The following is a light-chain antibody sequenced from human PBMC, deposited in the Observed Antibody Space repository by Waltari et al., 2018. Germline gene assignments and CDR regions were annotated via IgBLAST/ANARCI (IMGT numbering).Light chain of an antibody. CDR1: QSLLHSNGGIY. V-gene: IGKV2-30*02. CDR2: KVS. CDR3: MQATHFPWT. Sequence: DVVMTQSPLSLPITPGQSASVTCRSRQSLLHSNGGIYLSWFVQKPGQPTRRLIYKVSNRHPGVPDRISGSGAVTDFTLKITRVEAEDVGIYYCMQATHFPWTFGQGTKVEIK. J-gene: IGKJ1*01.